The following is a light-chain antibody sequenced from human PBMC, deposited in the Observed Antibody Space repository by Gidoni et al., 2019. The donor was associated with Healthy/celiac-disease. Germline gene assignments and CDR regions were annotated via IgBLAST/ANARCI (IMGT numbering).Light chain of an antibody. CDR1: QDISNY. CDR2: DAS. Sequence: DIQMTQPPSSLSASVGDRVTITCQASQDISNYLNWYQQKPGKAPKLLIYDASNLETGVPSRFSGSGSGTDFTFTISSLQPEDFATYYCQQYDNLPRTFGQGTKLEIK. V-gene: IGKV1-33*01. J-gene: IGKJ2*01. CDR3: QQYDNLPRT.